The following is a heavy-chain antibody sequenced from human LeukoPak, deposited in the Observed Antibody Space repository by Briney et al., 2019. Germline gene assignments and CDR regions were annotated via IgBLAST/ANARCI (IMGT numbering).Heavy chain of an antibody. D-gene: IGHD2-21*02. Sequence: ASVKVSCKASGYSFSAYSVSWVRQAPGQGLEWMAMITVYNNKTDFSQKVEDRLTMTTDTSTSTAYMELKSLTSDDTAVYYCARQRFSDVHAFDVWGQGTVVSVSS. CDR3: ARQRFSDVHAFDV. J-gene: IGHJ3*01. V-gene: IGHV1-18*01. CDR1: GYSFSAYS. CDR2: ITVYNNKT.